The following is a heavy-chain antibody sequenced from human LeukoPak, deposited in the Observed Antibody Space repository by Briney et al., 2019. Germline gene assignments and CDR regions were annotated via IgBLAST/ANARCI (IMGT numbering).Heavy chain of an antibody. V-gene: IGHV3-23*01. Sequence: GGSLRLSCAASGFTFNSYAMSWVRQAPGKGLEWVSAISGSGGSTYYADSVKGRFTISRDNSKNTLFLQMNSLRAEDTAVYYCAKGRYYYDSSDAFDIWGQGTMVTLSS. CDR1: GFTFNSYA. CDR2: ISGSGGST. CDR3: AKGRYYYDSSDAFDI. J-gene: IGHJ3*02. D-gene: IGHD3-22*01.